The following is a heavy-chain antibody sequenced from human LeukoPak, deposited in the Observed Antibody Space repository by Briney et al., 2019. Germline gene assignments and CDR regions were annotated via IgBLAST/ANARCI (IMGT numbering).Heavy chain of an antibody. J-gene: IGHJ4*02. CDR3: ARVGGH. D-gene: IGHD3-10*01. V-gene: IGHV3-53*01. CDR1: GFTVSSNY. Sequence: PGGSLTLSCAASGFTVSSNYMSWVRQAPGKGLESVSVIYSGGSTYHEDSVRGRFTLSRDTSKNTLYLQMNSLRVEDTAVYYCARVGGHWGQGTLVTVSS. CDR2: IYSGGST.